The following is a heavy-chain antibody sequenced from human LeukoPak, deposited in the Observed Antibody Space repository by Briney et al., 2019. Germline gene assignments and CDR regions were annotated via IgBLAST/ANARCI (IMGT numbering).Heavy chain of an antibody. J-gene: IGHJ4*02. V-gene: IGHV3-53*01. CDR2: IYSGGST. CDR3: AREDSADDY. Sequence: GGSLRPSFQATGFTDISNQMNWVGQPPGKGLEWVSVIYSGGSTYYAASVKGRFTISRDNSKNTLYLQMNSLRAEDTAVYYCAREDSADDYWGQGTLVTVSS. D-gene: IGHD5-18*01. CDR1: GFTDISNQ.